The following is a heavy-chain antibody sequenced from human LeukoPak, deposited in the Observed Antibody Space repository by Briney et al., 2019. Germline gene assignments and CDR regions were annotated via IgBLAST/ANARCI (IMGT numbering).Heavy chain of an antibody. CDR1: GDSISSASYY. D-gene: IGHD3-22*01. CDR3: ARAGDYYDSSGYQYYFDY. J-gene: IGHJ4*02. V-gene: IGHV4-39*01. CDR2: LNYAGST. Sequence: SATLSLTCTVSGDSISSASYYWGWIRQPPGKGLEWIGTLNYAGSTYYNPSLKSRVTISADTSKNQFSLKLISVTAADTAVYYCARAGDYYDSSGYQYYFDYWGQGTLVTVSS.